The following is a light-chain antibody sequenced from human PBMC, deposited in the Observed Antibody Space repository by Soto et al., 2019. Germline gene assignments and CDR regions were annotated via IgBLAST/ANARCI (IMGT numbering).Light chain of an antibody. V-gene: IGKV3-20*01. CDR3: QQYNDSPIT. Sequence: EIVLTQSPGTLSLSPGGRATLSCRASQTLSTNSLAWYQQRPGQTPRLLIYAASTRDTDIPDRFNGSGSGTDFALTIRRLEPEDFALYYCQQYNDSPITFGPATKVDIK. CDR1: QTLSTNS. CDR2: AAS. J-gene: IGKJ3*01.